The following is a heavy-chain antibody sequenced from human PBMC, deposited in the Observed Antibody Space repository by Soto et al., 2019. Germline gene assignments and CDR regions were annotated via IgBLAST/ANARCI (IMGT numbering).Heavy chain of an antibody. CDR1: GFTFNTYA. CDR3: VKEGYMRSDWYGKFDY. Sequence: PGGSLRLSCSASGFTFNTYAMHWVRQAQGKGLEFVSAISSYGADTYYADSVKGRFAISRDNSKNTIYLQMSSVRAEDTALYYCVKEGYMRSDWYGKFDYWGQGALVTVSS. D-gene: IGHD6-19*01. J-gene: IGHJ4*02. V-gene: IGHV3-64D*06. CDR2: ISSYGADT.